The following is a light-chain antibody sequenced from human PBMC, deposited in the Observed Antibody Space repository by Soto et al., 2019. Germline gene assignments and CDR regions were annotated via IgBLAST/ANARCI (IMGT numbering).Light chain of an antibody. CDR3: QQYSHLIT. CDR2: DAS. J-gene: IGKJ5*01. Sequence: DIPMTHSPSSLSASVGYRVTINFDASQDISNYLNWYQQKLGKAPKLLIYDASNLETGVPSRFSGSGSGTDFTFTISSLQPEDIATYYCQQYSHLITFGQGTRLEIK. V-gene: IGKV1-33*01. CDR1: QDISNY.